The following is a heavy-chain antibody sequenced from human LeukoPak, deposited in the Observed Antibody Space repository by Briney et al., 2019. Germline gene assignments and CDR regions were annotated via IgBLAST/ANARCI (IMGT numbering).Heavy chain of an antibody. CDR3: ARGIYDYVGRSYFDY. CDR1: GFTFSSYS. Sequence: GGSLRLSCAASGFTFSSYSMNWVRQAPGKGLEWVSSISSSSSYIYYADSVKGRFTISRDNAKNSLYLQMKSLRAEDTAVYYCARGIYDYVGRSYFDYWGQGTLVTVSS. J-gene: IGHJ4*02. V-gene: IGHV3-21*01. CDR2: ISSSSSYI. D-gene: IGHD3-16*01.